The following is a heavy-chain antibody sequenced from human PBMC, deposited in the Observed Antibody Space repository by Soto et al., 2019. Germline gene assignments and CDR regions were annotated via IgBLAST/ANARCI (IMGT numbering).Heavy chain of an antibody. V-gene: IGHV3-74*01. CDR2: INSDGSST. J-gene: IGHJ5*02. D-gene: IGHD3-3*01. CDR3: ARVIDDLSNWFDP. Sequence: GSLRLSCAAPGFTFSSYWMHWVRQAPGKGLVWVSRINSDGSSTSYADSVKGRFTISRDNAKNTLYLQMNSLRAEDTAVYYCARVIDDLSNWFDPWGQGTLVTVSS. CDR1: GFTFSSYW.